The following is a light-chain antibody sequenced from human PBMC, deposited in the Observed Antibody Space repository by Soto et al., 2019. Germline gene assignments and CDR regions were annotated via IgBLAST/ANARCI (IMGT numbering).Light chain of an antibody. CDR2: DVI. CDR1: RNDVGDYNF. CDR3: SSYTGSSTYV. Sequence: QSVLTEPASVCGCPGQSVTISCTGTRNDVGDYNFVSWYQQHPGKAPKVMIYDVINRPSGVSNRFSGSKSGNTASLTISGLQAEDEADYYCSSYTGSSTYVFGTGTKVTVL. J-gene: IGLJ1*01. V-gene: IGLV2-14*03.